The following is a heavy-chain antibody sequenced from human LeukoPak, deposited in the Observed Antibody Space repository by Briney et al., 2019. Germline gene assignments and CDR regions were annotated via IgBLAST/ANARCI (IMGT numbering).Heavy chain of an antibody. D-gene: IGHD6-19*01. CDR2: ISAYNGNT. J-gene: IGHJ4*02. Sequence: ASVKVSCKASGYTFTSYGISWVRQAPGQGLEWMGWISAYNGNTNYAQKLQGRVTMTTDTSTSTAYMELSSLRSEDTAVYYCARDPGSGWEYYFDYWGQGTLVTVSS. CDR1: GYTFTSYG. CDR3: ARDPGSGWEYYFDY. V-gene: IGHV1-18*01.